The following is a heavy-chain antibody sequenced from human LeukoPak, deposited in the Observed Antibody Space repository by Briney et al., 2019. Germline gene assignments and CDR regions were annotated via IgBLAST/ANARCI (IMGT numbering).Heavy chain of an antibody. V-gene: IGHV3-11*04. CDR2: ISSSGNTI. D-gene: IGHD1-26*01. CDR3: ARDFGGSYYASDAFDI. CDR1: GFTFSDYY. J-gene: IGHJ3*02. Sequence: PGGSLRLSCAASGFTFSDYYMNWIRQAPGKGLEWVSYISSSGNTIYYADSVKGRFTISRDNAKNSLYLQMNSLRDEDTAVYYCARDFGGSYYASDAFDIWGQGTMVTVSS.